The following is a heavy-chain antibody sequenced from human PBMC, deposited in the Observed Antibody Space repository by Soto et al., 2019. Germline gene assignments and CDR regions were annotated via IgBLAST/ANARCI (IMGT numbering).Heavy chain of an antibody. J-gene: IGHJ5*02. V-gene: IGHV1-69*01. Sequence: QVQLVQSGAEVKKSGSSVKVSCKASGATFNRNTISWVRQAPGQGLEWMGGIIPMFRSANYAQKFQGRVTITADESTNTAYMEMSSLRSDDTAVYYSAREGGHNYGLGRGHPFDPWGQGTLVTVTS. D-gene: IGHD4-17*01. CDR3: AREGGHNYGLGRGHPFDP. CDR1: GATFNRNT. CDR2: IIPMFRSA.